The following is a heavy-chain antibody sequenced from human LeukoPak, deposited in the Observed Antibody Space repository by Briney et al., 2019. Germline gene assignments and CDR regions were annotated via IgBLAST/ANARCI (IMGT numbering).Heavy chain of an antibody. J-gene: IGHJ4*02. D-gene: IGHD1-14*01. Sequence: SETLSLTCSVSGGSASSYYWSWIRQSPGKGLERIGYIHNSGRTNYNPSLKSRVTGFVDTSKNQVSLRLSSVTAADTAVYYCARHGTISSESYFDYWGQGALVTVSS. CDR1: GGSASSYY. V-gene: IGHV4-59*08. CDR2: IHNSGRT. CDR3: ARHGTISSESYFDY.